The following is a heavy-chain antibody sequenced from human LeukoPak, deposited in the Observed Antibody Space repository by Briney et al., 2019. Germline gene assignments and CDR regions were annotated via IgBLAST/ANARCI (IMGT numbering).Heavy chain of an antibody. J-gene: IGHJ4*02. CDR3: ARRTRPTRSVDY. Sequence: KPSETLSLTCSVSGGPISSYLWSWIPQPPGKVLEWIGHIYYSGSTNYNPSLKSRVTISVDTSKKQFPLKLSSVTAADTAVYYCARRTRPTRSVDYWGQGTLVTVSS. D-gene: IGHD3/OR15-3a*01. CDR2: IYYSGST. V-gene: IGHV4-59*01. CDR1: GGPISSYL.